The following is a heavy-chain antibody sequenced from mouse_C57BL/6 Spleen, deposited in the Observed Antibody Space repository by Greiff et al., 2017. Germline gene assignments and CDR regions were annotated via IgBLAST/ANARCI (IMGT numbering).Heavy chain of an antibody. CDR2: ISDGGSYT. V-gene: IGHV5-4*03. CDR1: GFTFSSYA. Sequence: DVKLVESGGGLVKPGGSLKLSCAASGFTFSSYAMSWVRQTPEKRLEWVATISDGGSYTYYPDNVKGRFTISRDNAKNNLYLQMSHLKSEDTAMXYCARPLLLRYYFDYWGQGTTLTVSS. CDR3: ARPLLLRYYFDY. D-gene: IGHD1-2*01. J-gene: IGHJ2*01.